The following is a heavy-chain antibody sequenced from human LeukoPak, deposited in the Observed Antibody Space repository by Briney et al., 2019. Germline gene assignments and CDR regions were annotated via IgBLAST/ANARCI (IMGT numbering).Heavy chain of an antibody. J-gene: IGHJ4*02. D-gene: IGHD6-13*01. V-gene: IGHV4-59*01. CDR1: GGSISSYY. Sequence: NPSETLSLTCTVSGGSISSYYWSWIRQPPGKGLEWIGYIYYSGSTNYNPSLKSRVTISVDTSKNQFSLKLSSVTAADTAVYYCARSSRYSSSWRHFDYWGQGTLVTVSS. CDR2: IYYSGST. CDR3: ARSSRYSSSWRHFDY.